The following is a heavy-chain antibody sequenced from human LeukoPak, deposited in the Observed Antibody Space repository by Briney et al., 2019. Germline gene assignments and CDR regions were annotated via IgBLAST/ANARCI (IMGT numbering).Heavy chain of an antibody. J-gene: IGHJ3*02. CDR1: GYTFTGYY. CDR3: TSAPNYYNSSGYNAFDI. CDR2: INPNSGGT. Sequence: ASVKVSCKASGYTFTGYYMHWVRQAPGQGLEWMGWINPNSGGTNYAQKFQGRVTMTRDTSISTAYMELSRLRSDDTAVYYCTSAPNYYNSSGYNAFDIWGQGTMVTVSS. V-gene: IGHV1-2*02. D-gene: IGHD3-22*01.